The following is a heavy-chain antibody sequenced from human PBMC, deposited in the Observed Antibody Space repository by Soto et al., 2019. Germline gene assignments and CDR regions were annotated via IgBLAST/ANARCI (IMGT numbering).Heavy chain of an antibody. CDR3: TTDLNWNERGVEYYYYGMDV. Sequence: KAGGSLRLSCAASGFTFSNAWMSWVRQAPGKGLEWVGRIKSKTDGGTTDYAAPVKGRFTISRDDSKNTLYLQMNSLKTEDTAVYYCTTDLNWNERGVEYYYYGMDVWGQGTTVTVSS. V-gene: IGHV3-15*01. CDR1: GFTFSNAW. CDR2: IKSKTDGGTT. J-gene: IGHJ6*02. D-gene: IGHD1-1*01.